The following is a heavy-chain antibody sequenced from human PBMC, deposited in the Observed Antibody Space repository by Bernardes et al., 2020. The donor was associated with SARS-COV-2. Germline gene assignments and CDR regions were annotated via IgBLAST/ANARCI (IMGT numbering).Heavy chain of an antibody. D-gene: IGHD6-6*01. CDR3: AREGEDSTSSYFDY. V-gene: IGHV3-30*19. CDR2: ISYEERTE. Sequence: GGSLRLSCAASGFTFSNFAMHWFRQAPGKGLEWVAIISYEERTEYNAESVKGRFTISRDNSKNTVFLQMTSLRPEDTAFYYCAREGEDSTSSYFDYWGQGTLVTVSS. CDR1: GFTFSNFA. J-gene: IGHJ4*02.